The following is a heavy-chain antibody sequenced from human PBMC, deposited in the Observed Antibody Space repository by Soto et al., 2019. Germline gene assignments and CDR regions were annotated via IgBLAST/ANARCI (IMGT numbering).Heavy chain of an antibody. CDR3: AKNLGYYYASTGYHFGS. CDR2: ISYGGGTT. J-gene: IGHJ4*02. D-gene: IGHD3-22*01. V-gene: IGHV3-23*01. CDR1: EFTCSNYA. Sequence: GGSLRLSCAASEFTCSNYAMSWVRQAPGKGLEWVSAISYGGGTTYYADSVKGRFTISRDNSKNTLYLQMNSLRAEDTAVYYCAKNLGYYYASTGYHFGSWGEGILV.